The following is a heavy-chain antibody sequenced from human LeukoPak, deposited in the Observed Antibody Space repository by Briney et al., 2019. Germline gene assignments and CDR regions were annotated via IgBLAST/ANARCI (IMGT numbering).Heavy chain of an antibody. CDR3: AKRPGRGIYFDY. CDR2: ISASGGST. D-gene: IGHD3-10*01. Sequence: GGSLRLSCAASEFTFSSYAMSWVRQAPGKGLEWVSAISASGGSTYYADSVKGRFTISRDNSKNTLYLQMNSLRAEDTAVYYCAKRPGRGIYFDYWGQGTLVTVSS. CDR1: EFTFSSYA. J-gene: IGHJ4*02. V-gene: IGHV3-23*01.